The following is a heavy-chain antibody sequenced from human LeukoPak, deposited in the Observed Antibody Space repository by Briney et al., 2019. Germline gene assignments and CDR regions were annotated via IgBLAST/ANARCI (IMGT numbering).Heavy chain of an antibody. V-gene: IGHV3-43D*03. CDR1: GFTFDDYA. Sequence: GGSLRLSCAASGFTFDDYAMHWVRQAPGKGLEWVSLISWDGGSTYYADSVKGRFTISRDNSKNSLYLQMNSLRAEDTALYYCAKGYYYYGSGSYDYFDYWGQGTLVTVSS. CDR2: ISWDGGST. J-gene: IGHJ4*02. D-gene: IGHD3-10*01. CDR3: AKGYYYYGSGSYDYFDY.